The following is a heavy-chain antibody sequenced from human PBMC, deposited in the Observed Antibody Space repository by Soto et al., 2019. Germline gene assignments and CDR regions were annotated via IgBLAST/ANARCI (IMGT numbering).Heavy chain of an antibody. V-gene: IGHV3-64*01. Sequence: EVQLVESGEGLVQPGGSLRLSCAASGFTFSNYAMHWVRQAPGKGLEYVSAISSNGGSTYYANSVRGRFTISRDNSKNTLYLQMGGLRTEDMAVYYCARGGGGAALADFDYWGRGTLVTVSS. J-gene: IGHJ4*02. CDR1: GFTFSNYA. CDR3: ARGGGGAALADFDY. CDR2: ISSNGGST. D-gene: IGHD3-16*01.